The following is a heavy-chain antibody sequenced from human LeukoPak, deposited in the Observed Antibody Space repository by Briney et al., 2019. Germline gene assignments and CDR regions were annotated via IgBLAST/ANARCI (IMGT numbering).Heavy chain of an antibody. CDR3: ASPTDMVRGASYYYYGMDV. J-gene: IGHJ6*02. V-gene: IGHV4-34*01. CDR2: INHSGST. D-gene: IGHD3-10*01. Sequence: SETLSLTCAGYGGAFSGYYWSWIRQPPGKGLGWVGEINHSGSTNYNPSLKSRVTISVDTSKNQFSLKLSSVTAADTAVYYCASPTDMVRGASYYYYGMDVWGQGTTVTVSS. CDR1: GGAFSGYY.